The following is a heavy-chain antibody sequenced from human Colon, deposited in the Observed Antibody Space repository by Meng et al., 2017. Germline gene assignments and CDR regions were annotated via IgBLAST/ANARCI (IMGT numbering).Heavy chain of an antibody. CDR2: ISWNSGSI. Sequence: SLKISCAASGFTFDDYAMHWVRQAPGKGLEWVSGISWNSGSIGYADSVKGRFTISRDNAKNSLYLQMSSLRAEDTALYYCAKDTGPTVTTVVVDYWGQGTLVTVSS. CDR1: GFTFDDYA. J-gene: IGHJ4*02. V-gene: IGHV3-9*01. CDR3: AKDTGPTVTTVVVDY. D-gene: IGHD4-17*01.